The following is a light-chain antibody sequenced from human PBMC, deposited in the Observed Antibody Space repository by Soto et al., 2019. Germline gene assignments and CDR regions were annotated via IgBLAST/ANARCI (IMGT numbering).Light chain of an antibody. CDR3: QQLNSYLFT. CDR2: DAS. V-gene: IGKV1-9*01. Sequence: DIQMTQSPSSLSASVGDTVIITCRASQTISVYLNWYQQIAGKAPKLLIYDASNLDSGVPSRFSGSGSGTEFTLTISSLQPEDFASYYCQQLNSYLFTFGQGTRLEIK. J-gene: IGKJ5*01. CDR1: QTISVY.